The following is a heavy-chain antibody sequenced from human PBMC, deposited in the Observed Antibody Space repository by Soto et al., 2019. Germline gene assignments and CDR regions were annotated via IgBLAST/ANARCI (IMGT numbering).Heavy chain of an antibody. CDR1: GFTFSSYA. CDR2: ISGSGGST. V-gene: IGHV3-23*01. J-gene: IGHJ1*01. Sequence: GGSLRLSCAASGFTFSSYAMSWVRQAPGKGLEWVSAISGSGGSTYYADSVKGRFTISRDNSKNTLYLQMNSLRAEDTAVYYCAKDESESGDTMHLYFQHWGQGTLVTVSS. D-gene: IGHD3-10*01. CDR3: AKDESESGDTMHLYFQH.